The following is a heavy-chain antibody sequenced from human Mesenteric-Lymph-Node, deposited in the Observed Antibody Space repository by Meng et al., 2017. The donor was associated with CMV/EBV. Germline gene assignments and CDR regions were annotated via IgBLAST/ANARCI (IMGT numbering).Heavy chain of an antibody. J-gene: IGHJ3*02. V-gene: IGHV3-74*01. D-gene: IGHD1-26*01. CDR3: TKDGGYSRSKNWYAAFDI. CDR1: GFTFSSYW. Sequence: GESLKISCAASGFTFSSYWMHWVRQAPGKGLVWVSRINSDGSSTSYADSVKGRFTISRDNAKNTLYLQMNSLRVEDTAVYYCTKDGGYSRSKNWYAAFDIWGQGTMVTVSS. CDR2: INSDGSST.